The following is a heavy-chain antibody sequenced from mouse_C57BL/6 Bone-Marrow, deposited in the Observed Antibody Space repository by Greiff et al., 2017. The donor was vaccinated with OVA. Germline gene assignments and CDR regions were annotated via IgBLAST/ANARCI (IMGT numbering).Heavy chain of an antibody. J-gene: IGHJ4*01. Sequence: DVMLVESGGGLVKPGGSLKLSCAASGFTFSSYAMSWVRQTPEKRLEWVATISDGGSYTYYPDNVKGRFTISRDNAKNNLYLQMSHLKSEDTAMYYCARGYYYGSRDYAMDYWGQGTSVTVSS. D-gene: IGHD1-1*01. CDR2: ISDGGSYT. CDR3: ARGYYYGSRDYAMDY. V-gene: IGHV5-4*03. CDR1: GFTFSSYA.